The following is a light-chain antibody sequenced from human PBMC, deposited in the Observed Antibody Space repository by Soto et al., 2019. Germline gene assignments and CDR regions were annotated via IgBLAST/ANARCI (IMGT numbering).Light chain of an antibody. V-gene: IGLV1-47*02. J-gene: IGLJ3*02. Sequence: QAVVTQPPSASGTPGQRVTISCSGSSSDFGSNYVYWFQVLPGTAPKLLIYSDNQRPSGVPDRFSGSKSGTSASLAISGLRSEDEADYHCASWDASLNGWVFGGGTKVTVL. CDR2: SDN. CDR3: ASWDASLNGWV. CDR1: SSDFGSNY.